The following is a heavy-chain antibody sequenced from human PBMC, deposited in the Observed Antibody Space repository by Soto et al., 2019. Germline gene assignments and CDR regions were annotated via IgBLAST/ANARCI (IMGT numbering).Heavy chain of an antibody. D-gene: IGHD2-15*01. CDR2: IYYSGST. V-gene: IGHV4-31*03. J-gene: IGHJ4*02. Sequence: PSETLSLTCTVSGGSISSGGYYWSWIRQHPGKGMEWIGYIYYSGSTYYNPSLKSRVTISVDTSKNQFSLKLNSVTAADTAVYYCASPGYCSDGTCYPDYWGQGTLVTVSS. CDR3: ASPGYCSDGTCYPDY. CDR1: GGSISSGGYY.